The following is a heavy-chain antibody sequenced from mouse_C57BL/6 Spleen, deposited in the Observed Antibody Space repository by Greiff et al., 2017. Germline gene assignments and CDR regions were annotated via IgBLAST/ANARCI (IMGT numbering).Heavy chain of an antibody. J-gene: IGHJ2*01. D-gene: IGHD2-4*01. V-gene: IGHV1-82*01. CDR1: GYAFSSSW. CDR3: ARDYDYDEGYFDY. CDR2: IYPGDGDT. Sequence: QVQLQQSGPELVKPGASVKISCKASGYAFSSSWMNWVKQRPGKGLEWIGRIYPGDGDTNYNGKFKGKATLTADKSSSTAYMQLSSLTSEDSAVYFCARDYDYDEGYFDYWGQGTTLTVSS.